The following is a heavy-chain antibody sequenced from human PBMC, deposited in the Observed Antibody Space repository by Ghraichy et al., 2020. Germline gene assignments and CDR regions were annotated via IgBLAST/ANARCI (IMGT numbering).Heavy chain of an antibody. CDR3: VSHYSSSSSPSGWVDY. Sequence: GGSLRLSCAASGFTFSNYGMHWVRQAPGRGLEWVAVIWSDGSNAYYADSVQGRFTISRDNSKNTLYLQMSSLRAEDTAVYYCVSHYSSSSSPSGWVDYWGQGTLVTVSS. CDR2: IWSDGSNA. CDR1: GFTFSNYG. V-gene: IGHV3-33*01. J-gene: IGHJ4*02. D-gene: IGHD6-6*01.